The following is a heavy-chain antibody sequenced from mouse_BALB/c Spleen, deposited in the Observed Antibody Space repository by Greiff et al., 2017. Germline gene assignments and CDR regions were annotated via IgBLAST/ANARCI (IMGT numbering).Heavy chain of an antibody. V-gene: IGHV2-6-7*01. D-gene: IGHD2-1*01. CDR1: GFSLTGYG. CDR3: ARESDGNYGDYYAMDY. Sequence: VQLKESGPGLVAPSQSLSITCTVSGFSLTGYGVNWVRQPPGKGLEWLGMIWGDGSTDYNSATKSSLSISKDNSNSKVFLKMNSLQTDDTARYYCARESDGNYGDYYAMDYWGQGTSVTVSS. J-gene: IGHJ4*01. CDR2: IWGDGST.